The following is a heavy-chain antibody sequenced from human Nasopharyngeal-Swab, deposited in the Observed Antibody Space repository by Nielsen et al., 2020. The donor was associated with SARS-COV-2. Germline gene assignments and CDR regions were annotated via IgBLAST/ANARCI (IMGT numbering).Heavy chain of an antibody. CDR2: IFSTGSPI. CDR3: AKGWVSSSPPSFDY. V-gene: IGHV3-23*03. J-gene: IGHJ4*02. CDR1: GFTFSSYG. Sequence: GESLKISCAASGFTFSSYGVSWVRQAPGKGLEWVSIIFSTGSPIYYADSVKGRFTISRDNSKNTLYLQMNSLRAEDTAVYYCAKGWVSSSPPSFDYWGQGTLVTVSS. D-gene: IGHD6-6*01.